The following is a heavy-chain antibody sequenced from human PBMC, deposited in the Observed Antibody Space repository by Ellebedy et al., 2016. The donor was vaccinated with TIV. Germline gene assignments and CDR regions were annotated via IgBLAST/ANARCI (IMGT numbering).Heavy chain of an antibody. Sequence: AASVKVSCKASGYTFTSYGISWVRQAPGQGLAWMGWISAYNGNTNYAQKLQGRVTMTTDTSTSTAYMELRSLRSDDTAVYYCARDRVVGRKQLGITFYGMDVWGQGTTVTVSS. CDR1: GYTFTSYG. V-gene: IGHV1-18*01. CDR2: ISAYNGNT. J-gene: IGHJ6*02. D-gene: IGHD5-18*01. CDR3: ARDRVVGRKQLGITFYGMDV.